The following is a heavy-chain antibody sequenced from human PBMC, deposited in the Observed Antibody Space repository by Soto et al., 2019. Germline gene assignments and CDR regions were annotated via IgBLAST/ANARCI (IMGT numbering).Heavy chain of an antibody. Sequence: PGGSLRLSCAASGFTFSSYAMHWVRQAPGKGLEWVAVISYDGSNKYYADSVKGRFTISRDNPKNTLYLQMNSLRAEDTAVYYCARVSSGYVTFDYWGQGTLITVSS. J-gene: IGHJ4*02. D-gene: IGHD5-12*01. V-gene: IGHV3-30-3*01. CDR2: ISYDGSNK. CDR1: GFTFSSYA. CDR3: ARVSSGYVTFDY.